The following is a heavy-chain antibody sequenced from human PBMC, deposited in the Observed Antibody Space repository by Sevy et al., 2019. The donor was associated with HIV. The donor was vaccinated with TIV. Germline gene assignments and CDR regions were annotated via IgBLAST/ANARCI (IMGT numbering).Heavy chain of an antibody. J-gene: IGHJ4*02. D-gene: IGHD6-13*01. V-gene: IGHV1-24*01. CDR1: GYTLTELS. CDR3: AAVIPPRPYSRSWYPYDY. Sequence: ASVKVSCKVSGYTLTELSMHWVRQAPGKGLEWMGGFDPEDGETIYAQKFQGRVTMTEDTSTDTAYMELSSLRSEDTAVYYGAAVIPPRPYSRSWYPYDYWGQGTLVTVSS. CDR2: FDPEDGET.